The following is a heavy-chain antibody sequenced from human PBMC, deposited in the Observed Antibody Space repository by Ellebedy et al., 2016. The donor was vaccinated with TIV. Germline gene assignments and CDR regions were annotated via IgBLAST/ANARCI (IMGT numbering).Heavy chain of an antibody. V-gene: IGHV3-48*01. CDR3: ARVRDY. J-gene: IGHJ4*02. Sequence: GGSLRLSCAASGFTFSSYGIHWVRQAPGKGLEWVSYISSSSSTIYYADSVKGRFTISRDNAKNALYLQMNSLRAEDTAVYYCARVRDYWGQGTLVTVSS. CDR2: ISSSSSTI. CDR1: GFTFSSYG.